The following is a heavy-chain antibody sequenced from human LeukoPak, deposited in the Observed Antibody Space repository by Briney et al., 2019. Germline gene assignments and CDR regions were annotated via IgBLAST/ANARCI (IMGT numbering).Heavy chain of an antibody. Sequence: GGSLRLSCAASGFTFSDYYMSWIRQAPGKGLEWVSYISSSGSTIYYADSVKGRFTISRDNAKNSLYLQMNSLRAEDTAVYYCASFPDYYDSSGYYRGPYWGQGTLVTVSS. V-gene: IGHV3-11*01. J-gene: IGHJ4*02. CDR2: ISSSGSTI. CDR3: ASFPDYYDSSGYYRGPY. CDR1: GFTFSDYY. D-gene: IGHD3-22*01.